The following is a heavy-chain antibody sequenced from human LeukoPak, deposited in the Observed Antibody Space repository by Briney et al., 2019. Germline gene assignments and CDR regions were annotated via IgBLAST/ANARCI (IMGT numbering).Heavy chain of an antibody. V-gene: IGHV1-8*02. J-gene: IGHJ4*02. CDR2: MNPNSGNT. CDR1: GYTFTSYG. D-gene: IGHD6-19*01. CDR3: ASIAVAGLGVFSYD. Sequence: ASVKVSCKASGYTFTSYGVSWVRQAPGQGLEWMGWMNPNSGNTGYAQKFQGRVTMTRNTSISTAYMELSSLRSEDTAVYYCASIAVAGLGVFSYDWGQGTLVTVSS.